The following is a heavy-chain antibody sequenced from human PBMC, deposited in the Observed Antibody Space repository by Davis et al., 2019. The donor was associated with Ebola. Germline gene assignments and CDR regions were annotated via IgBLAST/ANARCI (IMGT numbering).Heavy chain of an antibody. V-gene: IGHV3-74*01. CDR1: GFTFSNYW. J-gene: IGHJ4*02. D-gene: IGHD3-16*01. Sequence: GESLKISCAASGFTFSNYWMHWVRQAPGKGLGWVSRISGSGGSTYYADSVKGRFTISRDNSKNTLYLQMNSLRAEDTAVYYCARERLGADRLYDYWGQGTLVTVSS. CDR2: ISGSGGST. CDR3: ARERLGADRLYDY.